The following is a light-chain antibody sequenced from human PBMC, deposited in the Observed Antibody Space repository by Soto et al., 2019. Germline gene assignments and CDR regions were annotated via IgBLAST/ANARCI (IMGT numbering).Light chain of an antibody. V-gene: IGLV2-8*01. CDR3: SSYAGGNNPFV. CDR1: SSDVGGYNY. J-gene: IGLJ1*01. CDR2: EVS. Sequence: QSVLTQPPSASGSPGQSVTISCTGTSSDVGGYNYVSWYQQHPGKAPKLMISEVSKRPSGVPDRFSGSKSGNTASLTVSGLQAEDEADYYWSSYAGGNNPFVFGTGTKVTVL.